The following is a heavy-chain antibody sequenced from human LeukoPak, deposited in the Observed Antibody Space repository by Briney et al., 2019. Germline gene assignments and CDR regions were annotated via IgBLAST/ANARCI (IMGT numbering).Heavy chain of an antibody. D-gene: IGHD6-13*01. CDR3: ARDLLFIAAAVETDDAFDI. CDR2: INPSGGST. V-gene: IGHV1-46*01. J-gene: IGHJ3*02. CDR1: GYTFTGYY. Sequence: ASVKVSCKASGYTFTGYYMHWVRQAPGQGLEWMGIINPSGGSTSYAQKFQGRVTMTRDMSTSTVYMELSSLRSEDTAVYYCARDLLFIAAAVETDDAFDIWGQGTMVTVSS.